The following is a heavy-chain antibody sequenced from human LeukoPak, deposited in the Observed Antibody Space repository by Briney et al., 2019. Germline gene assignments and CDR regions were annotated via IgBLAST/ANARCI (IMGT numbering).Heavy chain of an antibody. CDR3: AMMYSSSSGDY. Sequence: SETLSLTCAVYVGSFSGYYWSWIRQPPWKGLEWIGEINHSGSTNYNPSLKSRVTISVDTSKNQFSLKLSSVTAADTAVYYCAMMYSSSSGDYWGQGTLVTVSS. D-gene: IGHD6-6*01. J-gene: IGHJ4*02. CDR2: INHSGST. V-gene: IGHV4-34*01. CDR1: VGSFSGYY.